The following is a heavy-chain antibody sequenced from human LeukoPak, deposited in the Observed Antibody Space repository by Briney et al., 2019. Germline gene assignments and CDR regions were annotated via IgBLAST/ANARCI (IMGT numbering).Heavy chain of an antibody. J-gene: IGHJ4*02. V-gene: IGHV3-23*01. D-gene: IGHD6-13*01. Sequence: GGSLRLSCAASGFTSSSYALNWVRQAPGKGLEWVATVSGSGDRMYHADSVKGRFTISRDNSKNTIYLQMNSLRAEDTALYYCAKAAAAPGFDFWGQGTLVTVTS. CDR3: AKAAAAPGFDF. CDR1: GFTSSSYA. CDR2: VSGSGDRM.